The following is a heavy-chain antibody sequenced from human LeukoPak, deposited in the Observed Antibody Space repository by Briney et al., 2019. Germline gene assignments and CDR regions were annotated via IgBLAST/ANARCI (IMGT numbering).Heavy chain of an antibody. CDR3: ARDLEGEHFDY. V-gene: IGHV1-18*01. CDR1: GYTFTRYG. J-gene: IGHJ4*02. Sequence: GASVKVFCKASGYTFTRYGISWVRQAPGQGLEWMGWISAYNGNTNYAQKLQGRVTMTTDTSTSTAYMELRSLRSDDTAVYYCARDLEGEHFDYWGQGTLVTVSS. CDR2: ISAYNGNT.